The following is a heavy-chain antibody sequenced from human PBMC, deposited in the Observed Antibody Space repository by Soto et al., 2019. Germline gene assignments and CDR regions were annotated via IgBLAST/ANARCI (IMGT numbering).Heavy chain of an antibody. CDR3: AGMVVTAPDAFDI. Sequence: PSETLSLTCTVSGCTISSSSYYWGWIRQPPGEGLEWIGSIYYSGSTYYNPSLKSRVTISVDTSKNQFSLKLSSVTAADTAVYYCAGMVVTAPDAFDIWGQGTMVTVSS. J-gene: IGHJ3*02. V-gene: IGHV4-39*01. CDR2: IYYSGST. CDR1: GCTISSSSYY. D-gene: IGHD2-21*02.